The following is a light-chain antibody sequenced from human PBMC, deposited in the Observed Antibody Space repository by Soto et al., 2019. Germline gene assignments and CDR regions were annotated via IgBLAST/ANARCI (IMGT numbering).Light chain of an antibody. J-gene: IGKJ4*01. Sequence: EIVLTQSPGTLSLSPGERATLSCRASQSVSSSSLAWYQQKPGQAPRLLIYGASSRATGIPDRFSGSGSGTDFTLTISRLEPEDFAVYYWQQYGSSPLTFGGGTKVEIK. CDR1: QSVSSSS. CDR3: QQYGSSPLT. CDR2: GAS. V-gene: IGKV3-20*01.